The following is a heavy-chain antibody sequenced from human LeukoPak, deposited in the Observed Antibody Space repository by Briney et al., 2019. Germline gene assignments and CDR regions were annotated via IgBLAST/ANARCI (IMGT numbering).Heavy chain of an antibody. J-gene: IGHJ5*02. D-gene: IGHD3-10*01. CDR3: ARDRDGGFGELLYDWAP. V-gene: IGHV3-23*01. Sequence: GGSLRLSCAVSGFTFSSYAMSWVRQAPGKGLEWVAAISGSGGGTDYADSVKGRFTISRDNAKNSLYLQMNSLRAEDTAVYYCARDRDGGFGELLYDWAPWGQGTLVTVSS. CDR1: GFTFSSYA. CDR2: ISGSGGGT.